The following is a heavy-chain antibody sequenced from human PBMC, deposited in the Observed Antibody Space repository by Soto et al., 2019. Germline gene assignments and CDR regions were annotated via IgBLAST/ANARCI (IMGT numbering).Heavy chain of an antibody. J-gene: IGHJ6*02. CDR1: GFTFSSYA. CDR3: AKELSNYYYYGMDV. D-gene: IGHD6-6*01. CDR2: ISGSGGST. V-gene: IGHV3-23*01. Sequence: GXSLRLSCAASGFTFSSYAISWVDQAPGKGLEWVSAISGSGGSTYYADSVKGRFTISRDNSKNTLYLQMNSLRDEDTAVYYCAKELSNYYYYGMDVWGQGTTVTVSS.